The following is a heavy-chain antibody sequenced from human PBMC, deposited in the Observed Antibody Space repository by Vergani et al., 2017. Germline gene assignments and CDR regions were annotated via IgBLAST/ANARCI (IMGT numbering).Heavy chain of an antibody. D-gene: IGHD3-10*01. Sequence: QVQLVQSGAEVKTPGASVKVSCKASGYTFTSYAMHWVRQAPGQRLEWMGWINAGNGNTKYSQQFQGRVTITRDTSASTAYMELSSLRSEDTAVYYCARDGELGDYGSVSYWVWFDPWGQGTLVTVSS. CDR3: ARDGELGDYGSVSYWVWFDP. V-gene: IGHV1-3*01. CDR1: GYTFTSYA. CDR2: INAGNGNT. J-gene: IGHJ5*02.